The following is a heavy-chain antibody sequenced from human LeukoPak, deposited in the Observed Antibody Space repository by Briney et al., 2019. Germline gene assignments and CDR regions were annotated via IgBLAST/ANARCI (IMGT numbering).Heavy chain of an antibody. D-gene: IGHD6-6*01. CDR1: GYTFTSYG. V-gene: IGHV1-69*05. J-gene: IGHJ6*03. Sequence: SVKVSCKASGYTFTSYGISWVRQAPGQGLEWMGGIIPIFGTANYAQKFQGRVTITTDESTSTAYMELSSLRSEDTAVYYCARDAGIAARPVYYHYYYMDVWGKGTTVTVSS. CDR3: ARDAGIAARPVYYHYYYMDV. CDR2: IIPIFGTA.